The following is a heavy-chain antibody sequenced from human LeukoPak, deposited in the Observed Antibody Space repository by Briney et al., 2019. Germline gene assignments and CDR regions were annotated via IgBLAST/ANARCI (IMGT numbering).Heavy chain of an antibody. D-gene: IGHD3-10*01. CDR1: GGSISSSSYY. V-gene: IGHV4-39*01. J-gene: IGHJ4*02. CDR3: ARVDYYYGSGSYWDFDY. CDR2: IYYSGST. Sequence: MASETLSLTCTVSGGSISSSSYYWGWIRQPPGKGLEWTGSIYYSGSTYYHPSLKSRVIISVDTSKNQFSLKLSSVTAADTAVYYCARVDYYYGSGSYWDFDYWGQGTLVTVSS.